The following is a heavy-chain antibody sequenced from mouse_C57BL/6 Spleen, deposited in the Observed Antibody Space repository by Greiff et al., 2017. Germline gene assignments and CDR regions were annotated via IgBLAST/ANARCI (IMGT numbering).Heavy chain of an antibody. V-gene: IGHV1-52*01. Sequence: QVHVKQPGAELVRPGSSVKLSCKASGYTFTSYWMHWVKQRPIQGLEWIGNIDPSDSETHYNQKFKDKATLSVDKSSSTAYMQLSSLTSEDSAVYYCAREATVVENFDYWGQGTTLTVSS. D-gene: IGHD1-1*01. CDR3: AREATVVENFDY. J-gene: IGHJ2*01. CDR2: IDPSDSET. CDR1: GYTFTSYW.